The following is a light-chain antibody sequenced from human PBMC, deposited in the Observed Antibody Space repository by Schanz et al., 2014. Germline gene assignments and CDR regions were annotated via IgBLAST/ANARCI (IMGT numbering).Light chain of an antibody. CDR2: AAS. V-gene: IGKV1-8*01. CDR3: QQANSFPRGFT. Sequence: AIRITQSPSSLSASTGDRVTITCRASQGISSYLAWYQQKPGKAPKLLIYAASTLQSGVPSRFSGSGSGTDFTLTISCLQSEDFATYYCQQANSFPRGFTFGPGTKVDIK. CDR1: QGISSY. J-gene: IGKJ3*01.